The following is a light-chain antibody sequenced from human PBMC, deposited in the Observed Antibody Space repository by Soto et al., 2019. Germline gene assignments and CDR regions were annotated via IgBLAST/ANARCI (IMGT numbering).Light chain of an antibody. CDR1: QSVSSY. J-gene: IGKJ2*01. V-gene: IGKV3-20*01. CDR3: QQYNTSPFT. CDR2: GAS. Sequence: EIVLTQSPGTLSLSPGERATLSCRASQSVSSYLAWYQENPGQAPRLLIYGASSRATGIPDRFSGSGFGTDFTLTISRLEPEDFALYYCQQYNTSPFTFGQGTKLEIK.